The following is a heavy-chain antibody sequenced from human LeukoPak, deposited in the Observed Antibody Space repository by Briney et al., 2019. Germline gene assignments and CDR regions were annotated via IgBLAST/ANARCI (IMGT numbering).Heavy chain of an antibody. CDR2: ISWDGGST. Sequence: GGSLRLSCAASGFTFDDYAMHWVRQAPGKGLEWVSLISWDGGSTYYADSVKGRFTISRDNSKNSLYLQMNSLRAEDTAVYYCARDHPTPTVRSRYSSGWYRDYYYYMDVWGKGTTVTVSS. CDR3: ARDHPTPTVRSRYSSGWYRDYYYYMDV. D-gene: IGHD6-19*01. J-gene: IGHJ6*03. V-gene: IGHV3-43D*03. CDR1: GFTFDDYA.